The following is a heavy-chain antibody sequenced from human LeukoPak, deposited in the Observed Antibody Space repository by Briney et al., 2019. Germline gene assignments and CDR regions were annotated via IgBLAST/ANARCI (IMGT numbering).Heavy chain of an antibody. D-gene: IGHD6-19*01. CDR3: ASDTVAGTG. CDR2: INHSGIT. J-gene: IGHJ4*02. V-gene: IGHV4-34*01. CDR1: GFTFSTSA. Sequence: GSLRLSCAASGFTFSTSAMSWIRQPPGKGLEWIGEINHSGITNYNPSLKSRVTISADTSKNQFSLKLSSVTAADTSVYYCASDTVAGTGWGQGTLVTVSS.